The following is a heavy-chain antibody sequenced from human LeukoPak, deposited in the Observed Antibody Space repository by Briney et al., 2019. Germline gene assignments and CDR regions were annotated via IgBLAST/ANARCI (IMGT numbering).Heavy chain of an antibody. CDR3: AKDTGRPTDAITMEDNAFDI. J-gene: IGHJ3*02. Sequence: GGCLRLSSAASGFTFDDHGMHWVRQAPGKGLEWVSGINWSSGIIGYADSVKGRFTISRDNAKNSLYLQMDSLRAEDTALYYCAKDTGRPTDAITMEDNAFDIWGQGTMVTVSS. D-gene: IGHD3-3*01. V-gene: IGHV3-9*01. CDR2: INWSSGII. CDR1: GFTFDDHG.